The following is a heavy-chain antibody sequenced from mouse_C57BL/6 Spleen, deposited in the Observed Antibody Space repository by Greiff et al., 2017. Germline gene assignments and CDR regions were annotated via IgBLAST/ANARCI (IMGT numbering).Heavy chain of an antibody. V-gene: IGHV1-50*01. J-gene: IGHJ3*01. Sequence: VQLQQPGAELVKPGASVKLSCKASGYTFTSYWMQWVKPRPGQGLEWIGEIDPSDSYTNYNQKFKGKATLTVDTSSSTAYMQLSSLTSEDSAVYYCARSDSSGYPAWFAYWGQGTLVTVSA. CDR2: IDPSDSYT. CDR1: GYTFTSYW. CDR3: ARSDSSGYPAWFAY. D-gene: IGHD3-2*02.